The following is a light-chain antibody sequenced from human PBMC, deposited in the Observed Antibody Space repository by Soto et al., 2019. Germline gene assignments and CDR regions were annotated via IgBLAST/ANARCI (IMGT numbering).Light chain of an antibody. CDR3: QQRSNWPIT. CDR2: EAS. Sequence: EVVLTQSPATLSLSPGERATLSCRASQSVNNFLAWYQQRPGQAPRLLMYEASNRATGVPARFSGSGSGTDFTLTISRLEPEDFAVYYCQQRSNWPITFGQGTRLEIK. V-gene: IGKV3-11*01. J-gene: IGKJ5*01. CDR1: QSVNNF.